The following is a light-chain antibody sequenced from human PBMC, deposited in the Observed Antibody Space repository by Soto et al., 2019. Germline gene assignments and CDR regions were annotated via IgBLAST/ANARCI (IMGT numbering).Light chain of an antibody. Sequence: DIVMTQSPDSLAVSLGERATINFKSSQNNKNYLAWYQQKTGQPRKLLIDWASTRASGVPDRFSGSGSGTDFTLTISSLQAEDVGIYYCQDYYSSWTFGQGTKVDIK. J-gene: IGKJ1*01. CDR3: QDYYSSWT. CDR1: QNNKNY. V-gene: IGKV4-1*01. CDR2: WAS.